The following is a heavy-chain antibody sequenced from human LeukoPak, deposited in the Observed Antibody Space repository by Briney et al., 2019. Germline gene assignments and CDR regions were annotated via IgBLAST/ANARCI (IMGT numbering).Heavy chain of an antibody. V-gene: IGHV4-30-4*02. Sequence: PSETLSLTCTVSGGSISSGDYYWSWIRQPPGKGLEWIGYIYYSGSTYYNPSLKSGVTISVDTSKNQFSLKLSSVTAADTAVYYCARGSLEWFLFDYWGQGTLVTVSS. CDR1: GGSISSGDYY. CDR2: IYYSGST. D-gene: IGHD3-3*01. J-gene: IGHJ4*02. CDR3: ARGSLEWFLFDY.